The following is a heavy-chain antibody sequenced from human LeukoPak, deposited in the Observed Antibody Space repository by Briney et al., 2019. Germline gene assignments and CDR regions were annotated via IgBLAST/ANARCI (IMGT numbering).Heavy chain of an antibody. Sequence: ASVKVSCKASGYTFTSYGISWVRQAPGQGLEWMEWISAYNGNTNYAQKLQGRVTMTTDTSTSTAYMELRSLRSDDTAVYYCARDGARYCSGGSCYWAINWGQGTLVTVSS. V-gene: IGHV1-18*01. D-gene: IGHD2-15*01. CDR1: GYTFTSYG. CDR2: ISAYNGNT. J-gene: IGHJ4*02. CDR3: ARDGARYCSGGSCYWAIN.